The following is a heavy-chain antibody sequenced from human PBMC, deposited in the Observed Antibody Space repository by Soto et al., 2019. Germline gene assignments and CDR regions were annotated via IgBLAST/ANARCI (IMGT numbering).Heavy chain of an antibody. CDR1: GFTFSSYG. CDR2: IWYDGSNK. Sequence: QVQLVESGGGLVQPGRSLRLSCAASGFTFSSYGMHWVRQAPGKGLEWVAVIWYDGSNKYYADSVKGRFTISRDNSKNTLYLQMNSLRTEDTAVYYCAREEFGGATFGYWGQGTLVTVSS. D-gene: IGHD3-16*01. V-gene: IGHV3-33*01. CDR3: AREEFGGATFGY. J-gene: IGHJ4*02.